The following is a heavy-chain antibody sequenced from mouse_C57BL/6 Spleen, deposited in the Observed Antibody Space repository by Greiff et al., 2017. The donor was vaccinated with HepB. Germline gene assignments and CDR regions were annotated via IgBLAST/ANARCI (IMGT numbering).Heavy chain of an antibody. Sequence: QVQLQQPGAELVRPGTSVKLSCKASGYTFTSYWMHWVKQRPGQGLEWIGVIDPSDSYTNYNQKFKGKATLTVDTSSSTAYMQLSSPTSEDSAVYYCARAPIDYDGYYYAMDYWGQGTSVTVSS. CDR3: ARAPIDYDGYYYAMDY. J-gene: IGHJ4*01. V-gene: IGHV1-59*01. CDR1: GYTFTSYW. CDR2: IDPSDSYT. D-gene: IGHD2-4*01.